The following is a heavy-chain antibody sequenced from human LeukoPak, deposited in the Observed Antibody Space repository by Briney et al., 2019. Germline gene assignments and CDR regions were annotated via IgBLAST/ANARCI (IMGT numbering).Heavy chain of an antibody. CDR3: AREQLTGDFSSYFDL. CDR1: GGSISSGSFY. V-gene: IGHV4-30-4*08. CDR2: IYYSGST. J-gene: IGHJ2*01. Sequence: PSETLSLTCTVSGGSISSGSFYWGWIRQPPGKGLEWIGYIYYSGSTYYNPSLKSRVTISVDTSKNQFSLKLSSVTAADTAVYYCAREQLTGDFSSYFDLWGRGTLVTVSS. D-gene: IGHD7-27*01.